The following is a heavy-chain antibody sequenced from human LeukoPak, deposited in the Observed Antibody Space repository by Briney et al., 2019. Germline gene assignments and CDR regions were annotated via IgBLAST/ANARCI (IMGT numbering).Heavy chain of an antibody. CDR3: ARHKEEIAAAGAVDF. Sequence: SETLSLTCNVSGYSISSGFYWGWIRQPPGRGLEWIGSIYHSGSIYSNPSLGSRVTMSLDASKNQVSLKLTSVPAADTAVYFCARHKEEIAAAGAVDFWGQGTLVTVSS. J-gene: IGHJ4*02. CDR1: GYSISSGFY. D-gene: IGHD6-13*01. V-gene: IGHV4-38-2*02. CDR2: IYHSGSI.